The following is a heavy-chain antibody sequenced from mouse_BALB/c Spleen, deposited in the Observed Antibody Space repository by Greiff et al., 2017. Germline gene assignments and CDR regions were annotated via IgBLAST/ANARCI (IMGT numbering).Heavy chain of an antibody. CDR1: GFTFSSYA. J-gene: IGHJ2*01. V-gene: IGHV5-6-5*01. CDR2: ISSGGST. Sequence: VQVVESGGGLVKPGGSLKLSCAASGFTFSSYAMSWVRQTPEKRLEWVASISSGGSTYYPDSVKGRFTISRDNARNILYLQMSSLRSEDTAMYYCARRMITTFDYWGQGTTLTVSS. CDR3: ARRMITTFDY. D-gene: IGHD2-4*01.